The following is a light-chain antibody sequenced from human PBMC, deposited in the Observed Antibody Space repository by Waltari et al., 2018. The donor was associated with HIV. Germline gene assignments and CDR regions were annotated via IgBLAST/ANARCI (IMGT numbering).Light chain of an antibody. J-gene: IGKJ3*01. V-gene: IGKV3-15*01. CDR3: QQYNNWPGIT. CDR2: GAS. Sequence: DILMTQSPATLSVSTGKRATLSCRASQSINNNLAWYQQKPGQAPRLLIYGASTGATGVPARFSGSGSGTEFTLTISSLQSEDFAVYYCQQYNNWPGITFGPGTKVDIK. CDR1: QSINNN.